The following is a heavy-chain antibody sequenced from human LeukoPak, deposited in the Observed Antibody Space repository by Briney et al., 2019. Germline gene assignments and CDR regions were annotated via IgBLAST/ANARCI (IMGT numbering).Heavy chain of an antibody. D-gene: IGHD2-2*01. V-gene: IGHV1-69*13. CDR2: IIPIFGTA. CDR1: GGTFSSYA. CDR3: ARGLLYQLPRPEAHYYYMDV. J-gene: IGHJ6*03. Sequence: GASVKVSCKASGGTFSSYAISWVRQAPGQGLEWMGGIIPIFGTANYAQKFQGRVTITADESTSTAYMELSSLRSEDTAVYYCARGLLYQLPRPEAHYYYMDVWGKGTTVTVSS.